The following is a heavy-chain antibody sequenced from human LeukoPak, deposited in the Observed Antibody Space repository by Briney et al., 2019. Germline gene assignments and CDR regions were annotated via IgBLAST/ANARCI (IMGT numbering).Heavy chain of an antibody. V-gene: IGHV3-66*01. D-gene: IGHD3-10*01. CDR1: GFTVSSNY. CDR2: IYSGGST. J-gene: IGHJ6*03. CDR3: ARDRGGALYRYYYMEV. Sequence: GGSLRLSCAASGFTVSSNYMSWVRQAPGKGLEWVSVIYSGGSTYYADSVKGRFTISRDNSKNTLHLQMNSLRAEDTAVYYCARDRGGALYRYYYMEVWGKGTTVTISS.